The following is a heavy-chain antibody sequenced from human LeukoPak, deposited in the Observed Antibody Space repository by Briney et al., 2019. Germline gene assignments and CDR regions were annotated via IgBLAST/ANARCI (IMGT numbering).Heavy chain of an antibody. J-gene: IGHJ4*02. CDR3: ARNGYGSGSSW. Sequence: SETLSLTCTVSGGSINTYYWSWIRQPAGEGLEWIGRIHNSGSTNYNPSLNSRVTISVDTSKNQVSLKLTSVTAADTAVYYCARNGYGSGSSWWGQGTLVTVSS. CDR1: GGSINTYY. CDR2: IHNSGST. V-gene: IGHV4-4*07. D-gene: IGHD3-10*01.